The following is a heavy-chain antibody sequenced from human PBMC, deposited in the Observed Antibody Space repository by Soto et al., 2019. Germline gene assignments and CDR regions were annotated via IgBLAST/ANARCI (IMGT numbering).Heavy chain of an antibody. V-gene: IGHV4-39*07. CDR3: ARDVTTDYGDPYYFDY. D-gene: IGHD4-17*01. CDR1: GGSISSSSYY. Sequence: SETLSLTCTVSGGSISSSSYYWGWIRQPPGKGLEWIGSIYHSGSTNYNPSLKSRVTISVDTSKNQFSLKLSFVTAADTAVYYCARDVTTDYGDPYYFDYWGQGTLVTVSS. J-gene: IGHJ4*02. CDR2: IYHSGST.